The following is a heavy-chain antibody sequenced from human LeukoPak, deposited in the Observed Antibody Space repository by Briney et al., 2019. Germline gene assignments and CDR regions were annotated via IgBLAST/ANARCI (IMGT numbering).Heavy chain of an antibody. Sequence: GGSLRLSCAASGFTFSSYAMSWVRQAPGKGLEWVSGLTGGGGGTSYADSVKGRFTISRDNSKNTLYLQMNSLRAEDTAVYYCAKDKGAVTGTFDYWGQGTLVTVSS. V-gene: IGHV3-23*01. CDR1: GFTFSSYA. CDR2: LTGGGGGT. CDR3: AKDKGAVTGTFDY. D-gene: IGHD1-14*01. J-gene: IGHJ4*02.